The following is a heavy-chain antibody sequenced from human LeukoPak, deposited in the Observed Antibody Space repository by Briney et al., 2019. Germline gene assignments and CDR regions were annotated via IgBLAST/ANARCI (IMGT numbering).Heavy chain of an antibody. J-gene: IGHJ5*02. CDR2: IIPIFGTA. D-gene: IGHD4-11*01. CDR3: ARTAASTVTRWFDP. V-gene: IGHV1-69*05. Sequence: SVKVSCKASGGTFSSYAISWVRQAPGQGLEWMGGIIPIFGTANYAQKFQGRVTITTDESTSTAYMELSSLRSEDTAVYYCARTAASTVTRWFDPWGQGTLVTVSS. CDR1: GGTFSSYA.